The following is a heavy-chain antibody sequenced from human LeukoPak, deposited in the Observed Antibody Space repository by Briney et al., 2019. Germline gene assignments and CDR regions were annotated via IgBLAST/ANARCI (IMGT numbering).Heavy chain of an antibody. V-gene: IGHV1-24*01. CDR2: FDPEDGET. D-gene: IGHD3-3*01. Sequence: GASVKVSCKVSGYTLTELSMHWVRQAPGKGLEWMGGFDPEDGETIYAQKFQGRVTMTEDTSTDTAYMELSSLRSEDTAVYYCATDGFMLRFLEWLPSRDAFDIWGQGTMVTVSS. J-gene: IGHJ3*02. CDR3: ATDGFMLRFLEWLPSRDAFDI. CDR1: GYTLTELS.